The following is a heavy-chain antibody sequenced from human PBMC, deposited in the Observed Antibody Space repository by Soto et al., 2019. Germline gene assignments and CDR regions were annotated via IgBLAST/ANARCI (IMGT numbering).Heavy chain of an antibody. J-gene: IGHJ6*02. V-gene: IGHV1-3*04. D-gene: IGHD3-10*01. CDR2: INTGNGNT. CDR3: ARFDSYYYSYVMDV. CDR1: GYTFTDYA. Sequence: GASVKVSCKASGYTFTDYAMQWVRQAPGQRLEWMGWINTGNGNTKSSQKFQGRVTITWDTSASTAYMELSSLTSEDTAVYYCARFDSYYYSYVMDVWGQGTTVTVSS.